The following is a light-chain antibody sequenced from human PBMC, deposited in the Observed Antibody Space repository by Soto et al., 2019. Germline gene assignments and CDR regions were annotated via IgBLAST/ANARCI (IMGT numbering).Light chain of an antibody. CDR2: EAT. CDR3: CSFAGSNSWV. V-gene: IGLV2-23*01. J-gene: IGLJ3*02. Sequence: QSVLTQPASVSGSPGQSITISCTGTSSDVGTYDLVSWYQHHPGAAPKLIIYEATRRPSGISNRFSGSKSGNTASLTISGLQAEDEADDYCCSFAGSNSWVFGGGTKVTVL. CDR1: SSDVGTYDL.